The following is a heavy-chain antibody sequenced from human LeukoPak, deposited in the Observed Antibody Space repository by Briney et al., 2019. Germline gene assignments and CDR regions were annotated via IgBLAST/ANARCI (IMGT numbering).Heavy chain of an antibody. CDR3: ARALHYYDSSGYHAFDI. Sequence: GRSLRLSCAASGFTFSSYAMHWVRQAPGKGLEWVSVIYSGGSTYYADSVKGRFTISRDNSKNTLYLQMNSLRAEDTAVYYCARALHYYDSSGYHAFDIWGQGTMVAVSS. D-gene: IGHD3-22*01. J-gene: IGHJ3*02. CDR2: IYSGGST. CDR1: GFTFSSYA. V-gene: IGHV3-53*01.